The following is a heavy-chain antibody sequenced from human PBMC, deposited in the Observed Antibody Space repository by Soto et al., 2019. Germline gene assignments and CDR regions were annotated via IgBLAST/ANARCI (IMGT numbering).Heavy chain of an antibody. CDR1: GGSISSYY. Sequence: SETLSLTCTVSGGSISSYYWSWIRQPPGEGLEWIGYIYYSGSTNYNPSLKSRVTISVDTSKNQFSLKLSSVTAADTAMYYCARRYSSSFDYWGQGTLVTVSS. D-gene: IGHD6-13*01. V-gene: IGHV4-59*08. CDR3: ARRYSSSFDY. CDR2: IYYSGST. J-gene: IGHJ4*02.